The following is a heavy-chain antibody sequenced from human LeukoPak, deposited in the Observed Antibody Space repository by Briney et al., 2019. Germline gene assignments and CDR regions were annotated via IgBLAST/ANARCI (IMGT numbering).Heavy chain of an antibody. CDR1: GASISSNNW. D-gene: IGHD6-19*01. CDR2: IYHSGST. J-gene: IGHJ4*02. CDR3: ALISRGIAVPGTEL. Sequence: SGTLSLTCAVSGASISSNNWWSWVRQPPGKGLEWIGEIYHSGSTNYTPSLKSRVTISIDKSKNQISLKLSSVTAADTAVYYCALISRGIAVPGTELWGQGTLVTVSS. V-gene: IGHV4-4*02.